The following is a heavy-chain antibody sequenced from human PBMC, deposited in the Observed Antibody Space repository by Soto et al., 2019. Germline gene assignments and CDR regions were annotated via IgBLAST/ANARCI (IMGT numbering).Heavy chain of an antibody. V-gene: IGHV1-69*02. D-gene: IGHD6-13*01. J-gene: IGHJ5*02. CDR2: IIPILGIA. CDR3: ARHGSSWYGGWFDP. CDR1: GGTFSSYT. Sequence: QVQLVQSGAEVKKPGSSVKVSCKASGGTFSSYTISWVRQAPGQGLEWMGRIIPILGIANYAQKFQGRVTITADKATSTAYRELSSLSSEETAVYYCARHGSSWYGGWFDPWGQGTLVTVSS.